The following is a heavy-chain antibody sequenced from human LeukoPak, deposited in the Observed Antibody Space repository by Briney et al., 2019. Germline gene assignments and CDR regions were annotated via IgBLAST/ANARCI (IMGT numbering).Heavy chain of an antibody. D-gene: IGHD6-13*01. Sequence: GGSLRLSCTASAFTVGDNAMSWVRPAPGKGLEWVGFIRSKGYGGTTEYAASVKGRFTISRNNAKNSLYLQMNSLRAEDTAVYYCAREPYSSSWYLWFDPWGQGTLVTVYS. V-gene: IGHV3-49*04. J-gene: IGHJ5*02. CDR2: IRSKGYGGTT. CDR3: AREPYSSSWYLWFDP. CDR1: AFTVGDNA.